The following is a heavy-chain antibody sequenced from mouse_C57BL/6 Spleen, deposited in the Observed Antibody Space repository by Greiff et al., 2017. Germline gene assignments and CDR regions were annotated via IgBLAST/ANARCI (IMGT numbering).Heavy chain of an antibody. V-gene: IGHV1-69*01. J-gene: IGHJ1*03. CDR3: ASPLYYGSSFYWYFDV. CDR2: IDPSDSYT. D-gene: IGHD1-1*01. Sequence: VQLQQPGAELVMPGASVKLSCKASGYTFTSYWMHWVKQRPGQGLEWIGEIDPSDSYTTYNQKFKGKSTLTVDKSSSTAYMQLRSLTSEDSAVYYCASPLYYGSSFYWYFDVWGTGTTVTVSS. CDR1: GYTFTSYW.